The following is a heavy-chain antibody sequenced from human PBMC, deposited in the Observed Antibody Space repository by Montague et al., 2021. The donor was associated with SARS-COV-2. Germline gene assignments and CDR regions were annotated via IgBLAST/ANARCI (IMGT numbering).Heavy chain of an antibody. D-gene: IGHD2-15*01. J-gene: IGHJ3*02. CDR2: ISDSGNT. CDR1: GDSISNYY. V-gene: IGHV4-59*01. CDR3: ARSSRNGGFVFVFDI. Sequence: SETLSLTCSVSGDSISNYYWSWIRQPPGKGLEWIGHISDSGNTNYNTSLKSRVTISADTPKNQFSLRLSSVTAADTAVYYCARSSRNGGFVFVFDIWGQGTLVTVS.